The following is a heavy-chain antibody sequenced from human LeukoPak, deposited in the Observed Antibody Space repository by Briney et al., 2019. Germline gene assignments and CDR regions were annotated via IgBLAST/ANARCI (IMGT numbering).Heavy chain of an antibody. V-gene: IGHV1-69*04. Sequence: SVKVSCKASGGTFSSYAISWVRPAPGQGLEWMGRIIPILGIANYAQKFQGRVTITADKSTSTAYMELSSLRSEDTAVYYCARGIRLSGEREGYFDLWGRGTLVTVSS. J-gene: IGHJ2*01. CDR1: GGTFSSYA. CDR2: IIPILGIA. D-gene: IGHD1-1*01. CDR3: ARGIRLSGEREGYFDL.